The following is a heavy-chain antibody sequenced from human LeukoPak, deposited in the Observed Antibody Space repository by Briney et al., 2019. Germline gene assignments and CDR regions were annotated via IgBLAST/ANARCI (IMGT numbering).Heavy chain of an antibody. CDR3: ARDLSGSFTGIPWFDP. D-gene: IGHD1-26*01. J-gene: IGHJ5*02. Sequence: PGGSLRLSCAASGFTFSSYEMNWVRQAPGKGLEWVSYISSSGSTIYYADSVKGRFTISRDNAKNSLYLQMNSLRAEDTAVYYCARDLSGSFTGIPWFDPWGQGTLVTVSS. CDR1: GFTFSSYE. V-gene: IGHV3-48*03. CDR2: ISSSGSTI.